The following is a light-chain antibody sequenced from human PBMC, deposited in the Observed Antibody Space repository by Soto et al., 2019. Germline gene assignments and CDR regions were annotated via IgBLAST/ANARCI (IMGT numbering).Light chain of an antibody. Sequence: VLTQSPATLSLSPGERSTLSCVAIQSVSRVNLAWYQQKPGLSPRLLIYYASFRATGIPDRFSGSGSGTDCTITISRLESEDFEVYYCQQYGNSPITFGQGTRLEIK. V-gene: IGKV3D-20*01. J-gene: IGKJ5*01. CDR2: YAS. CDR1: QSVSRVN. CDR3: QQYGNSPIT.